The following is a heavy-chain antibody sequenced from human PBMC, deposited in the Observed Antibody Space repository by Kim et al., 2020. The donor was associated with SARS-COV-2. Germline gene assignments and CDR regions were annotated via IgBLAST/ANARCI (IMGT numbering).Heavy chain of an antibody. CDR1: GFTFSSYA. CDR2: ISSNGGST. CDR3: VKAIFDGRIVGAAIYWYFDL. J-gene: IGHJ2*01. D-gene: IGHD1-26*01. V-gene: IGHV3-64D*06. Sequence: GGSLRLSCSASGFTFSSYAMHWVRQAPGKGLEYVSAISSNGGSTYYADSVKGRFTISRDNSKNTLYLQMSSLRAEDTAVYYCVKAIFDGRIVGAAIYWYFDLWGRGTLVTVSS.